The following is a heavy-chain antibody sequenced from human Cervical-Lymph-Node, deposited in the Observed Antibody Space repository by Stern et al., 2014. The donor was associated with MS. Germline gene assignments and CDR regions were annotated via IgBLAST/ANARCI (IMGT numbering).Heavy chain of an antibody. CDR2: IYTSGST. V-gene: IGHV4-61*02. CDR3: AREDSSSWYPNFDF. Sequence: QVQLVESGPGLVKPSQTLSLTCTVSGGSISRGTYYWSWIRQPAGKGLEWIGRIYTSGSTNYNPSLKSRVTISLDTSKNHFSLKLTSVTAADTAVYYCAREDSSSWYPNFDFWGQGTLVTVSS. J-gene: IGHJ4*02. CDR1: GGSISRGTYY. D-gene: IGHD6-13*01.